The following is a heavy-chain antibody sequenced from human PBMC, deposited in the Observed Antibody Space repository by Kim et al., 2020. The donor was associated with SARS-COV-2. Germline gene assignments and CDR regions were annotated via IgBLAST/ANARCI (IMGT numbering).Heavy chain of an antibody. D-gene: IGHD3-10*01. V-gene: IGHV3-23*01. CDR3: ANYRSAGY. CDR2: GGST. J-gene: IGHJ4*02. Sequence: GGSTYYADSVKGRFTISRDNSKNTLYLQMNSLRAEDTAVYYCANYRSAGYWGQGTLVTVSS.